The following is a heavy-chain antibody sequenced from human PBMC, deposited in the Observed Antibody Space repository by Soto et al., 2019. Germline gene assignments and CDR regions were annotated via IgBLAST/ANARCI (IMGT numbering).Heavy chain of an antibody. J-gene: IGHJ4*02. CDR2: ISYDGSNE. D-gene: IGHD6-13*01. CDR3: ARGYTAAPRTSHFDY. V-gene: IGHV3-30-3*01. Sequence: GGSLRLSWAASGFTFSNYAMRWVRQAPGKGLEWVAVISYDGSNEFYADSVKGRFTISRDNSKNTLYLQMNSLRAEDTAVYYCARGYTAAPRTSHFDYWGQGTLVTVSS. CDR1: GFTFSNYA.